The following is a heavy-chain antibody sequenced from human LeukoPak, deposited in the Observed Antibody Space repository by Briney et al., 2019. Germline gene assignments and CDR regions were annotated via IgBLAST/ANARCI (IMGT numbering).Heavy chain of an antibody. D-gene: IGHD4-17*01. CDR2: VYGGDTT. CDR3: AKGGGYGDYNFDY. V-gene: IGHV3-66*01. J-gene: IGHJ4*02. CDR1: GFTVSSNY. Sequence: GGSLRLSCAASGFTVSSNYMTWVRQAPGKGLEWVSVVYGGDTTYYADSVKGRFTISRDNSKNTLYLQMNSLRAEDTAVYYCAKGGGYGDYNFDYWGQGTLVAVSS.